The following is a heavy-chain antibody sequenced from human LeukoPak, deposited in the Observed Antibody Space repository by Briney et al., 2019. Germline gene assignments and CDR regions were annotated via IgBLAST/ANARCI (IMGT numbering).Heavy chain of an antibody. CDR2: IYTSGST. CDR1: GGSISSYY. CDR3: ARDYVDIAMVITQQNYYYYMDV. V-gene: IGHV4-4*07. Sequence: SETLSLTCTVSGGSISSYYWSWIRQPAGKGLEWIGRIYTSGSTNYNPSLKSRVTMSVDTSKNQFSLKLSSVTAADTAVYYCARDYVDIAMVITQQNYYYYMDVWGKGTTVTVSS. J-gene: IGHJ6*03. D-gene: IGHD5-18*01.